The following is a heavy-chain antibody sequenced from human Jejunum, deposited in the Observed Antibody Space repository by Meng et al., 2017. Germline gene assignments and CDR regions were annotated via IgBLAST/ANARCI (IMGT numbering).Heavy chain of an antibody. CDR3: ARAIRERYFDS. V-gene: IGHV4-4*02. CDR1: GVSTTAPFY. CDR2: VWPSGAT. D-gene: IGHD1-14*01. Sequence: QVQRQELGQVFVKPSGTMALTCTVSGVSTTAPFYWTWIRQAPGKGLEWIGEVWPSGATYYNPSLSSRITISIDTSNNQFSLEVAFLTAADTAVYYCARAIRERYFDSWGQGTLVTVSS. J-gene: IGHJ4*02.